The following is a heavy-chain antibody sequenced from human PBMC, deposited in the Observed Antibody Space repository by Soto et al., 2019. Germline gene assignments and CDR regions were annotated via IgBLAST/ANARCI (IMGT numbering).Heavy chain of an antibody. D-gene: IGHD2-21*01. CDR2: ISGGASDK. CDR3: VREDWHRFDS. CDR1: GFMFSAYW. Sequence: EVQLVESGGRLVQPGGSLRLSCAESGFMFSAYWMSWVRQDPGKGLEWVATISGGASDKFYVDSVKGRFTISRDDSKNTLYLQMNSLRDEDTAVYYCVREDWHRFDSWGQGTLVTVSS. J-gene: IGHJ4*02. V-gene: IGHV3-7*01.